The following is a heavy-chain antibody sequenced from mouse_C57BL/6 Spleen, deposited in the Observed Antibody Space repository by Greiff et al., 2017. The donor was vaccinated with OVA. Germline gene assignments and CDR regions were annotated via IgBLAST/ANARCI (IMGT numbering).Heavy chain of an antibody. Sequence: EVKLEESGGGLVKPGGSLKLSCAASGFTFSDYGMHWVRQAPEKGLEWVAYISSGSSTIYYADTVKGRFTISRDNAKNTLFLQMTSLRSEDTAMYYCARRYDYAYYAMDYWGQGTSVTVSS. D-gene: IGHD2-4*01. J-gene: IGHJ4*01. CDR2: ISSGSSTI. CDR1: GFTFSDYG. CDR3: ARRYDYAYYAMDY. V-gene: IGHV5-17*01.